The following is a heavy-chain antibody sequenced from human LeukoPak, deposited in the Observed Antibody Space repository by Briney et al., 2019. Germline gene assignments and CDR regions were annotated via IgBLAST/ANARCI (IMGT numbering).Heavy chain of an antibody. CDR1: GGAFSSYA. Sequence: SVKVSCKASGGAFSSYAISWVRQAPGQGLEWMGGIIPIFGTANYAQKFQGRVTITTDESTSTAYMELSSLRSENTAVYYCARVNTVTTSDYYYYCMDVWGKGTTVTVS. CDR3: ARVNTVTTSDYYYYCMDV. CDR2: IIPIFGTA. D-gene: IGHD4-11*01. V-gene: IGHV1-69*05. J-gene: IGHJ6*03.